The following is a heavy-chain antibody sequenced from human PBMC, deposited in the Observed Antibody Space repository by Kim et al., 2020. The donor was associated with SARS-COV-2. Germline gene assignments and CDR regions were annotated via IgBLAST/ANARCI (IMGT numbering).Heavy chain of an antibody. D-gene: IGHD3-22*01. CDR1: GGSIKNGGYY. CDR2: IYYSGST. CDR3: VRTYDSSDPAYFDY. V-gene: IGHV4-31*03. Sequence: SETLSLTCSVSGGSIKNGGYYWSWIRQSPEKGLEWIGYIYYSGSTNYNPSLQSRVTISVDTSRNQFSLKLSSVTAADTAVYYCVRTYDSSDPAYFDYWGQGSLVTVSS. J-gene: IGHJ4*02.